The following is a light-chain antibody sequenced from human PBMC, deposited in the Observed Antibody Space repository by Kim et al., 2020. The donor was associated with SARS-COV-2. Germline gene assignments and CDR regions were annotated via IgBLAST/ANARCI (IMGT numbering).Light chain of an antibody. CDR1: SSDVGGYNY. Sequence: QSALTQPASVSGSPGQSITIPCTGTSSDVGGYNYVSWYQQHPGKASKHMIYEVSKRPSEVSNCFTGSKSGNTTSLTISGLQAEDETDYYCRSYTSSRTWVFGTGSKVAVL. J-gene: IGLJ1*01. CDR3: RSYTSSRTWV. V-gene: IGLV2-14*01. CDR2: EVS.